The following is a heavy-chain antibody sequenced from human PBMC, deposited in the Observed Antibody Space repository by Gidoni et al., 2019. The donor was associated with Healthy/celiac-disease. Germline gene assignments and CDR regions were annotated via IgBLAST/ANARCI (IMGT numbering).Heavy chain of an antibody. CDR3: ARGGGYSYGPKYFDY. D-gene: IGHD5-18*01. CDR2: INHSGST. V-gene: IGHV4-34*01. Sequence: QVQLQQWGAGLLKPSETLSLTCAVYGGSFSGYYWSWIRQPPGKGLEWIGEINHSGSTNYNPSLKSRVTISVDTSKNHFSLKLSSVTAADTAVYYCARGGGYSYGPKYFDYWGQGTLVTVSS. J-gene: IGHJ4*02. CDR1: GGSFSGYY.